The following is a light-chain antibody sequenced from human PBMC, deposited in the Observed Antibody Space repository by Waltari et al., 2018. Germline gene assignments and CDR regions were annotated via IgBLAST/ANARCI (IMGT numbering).Light chain of an antibody. CDR2: TDD. V-gene: IGLV1-47*02. CDR3: AAWDDSPSGHVV. CDR1: NSNLGRHY. J-gene: IGLJ2*01. Sequence: SVLTQPPSASGAPGQRVTISCSGSNSNLGRHYVSWYQQLPGTAPKLPIYTDDQRAAGVPDRVSASKSGTSASLASRGLRSEDEADYYCAAWDDSPSGHVVFGGGTRLTVL.